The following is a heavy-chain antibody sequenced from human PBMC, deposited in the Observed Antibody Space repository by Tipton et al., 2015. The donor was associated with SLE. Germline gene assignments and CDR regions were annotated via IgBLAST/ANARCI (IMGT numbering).Heavy chain of an antibody. CDR3: ARVQAYEGFDP. CDR1: GGSISSYF. J-gene: IGHJ5*02. V-gene: IGHV4-59*08. CDR2: IYYSGST. D-gene: IGHD3-16*01. Sequence: TLSLTCTVSGGSISSYFWSWIRQPPGKGLEWIGYIYYSGSTNYSPSLKSRLTISIDMSKNQFSLKLTSVTAADTAVYYCARVQAYEGFDPWGQGTLVTVSS.